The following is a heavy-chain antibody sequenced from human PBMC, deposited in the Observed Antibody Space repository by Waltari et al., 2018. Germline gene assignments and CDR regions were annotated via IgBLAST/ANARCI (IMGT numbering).Heavy chain of an antibody. CDR2: IIPIFGTA. Sequence: GLEWMGRIIPIFGTANYAQKFQGRVTITADESTSTAYMELSSLRSEDTAVYYCARDLDYDSSGYYYEGYFDYWGQGTLVTVSS. V-gene: IGHV1-69*15. D-gene: IGHD3-22*01. J-gene: IGHJ4*02. CDR3: ARDLDYDSSGYYYEGYFDY.